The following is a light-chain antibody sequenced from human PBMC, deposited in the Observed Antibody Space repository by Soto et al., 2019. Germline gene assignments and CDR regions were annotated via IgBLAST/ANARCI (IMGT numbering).Light chain of an antibody. CDR1: QSVSTS. CDR3: QQRGSWPFT. J-gene: IGKJ3*01. CDR2: DAS. V-gene: IGKV3-11*01. Sequence: EIVLTQSPATLSLSPGERATLSCRASQSVSTSLAWYQQKPGQTPGLLVYDASNRAAGIPARFSGSGSGTDFTLTISSLEPEDFAVYYCQQRGSWPFTFGPGTKVDVK.